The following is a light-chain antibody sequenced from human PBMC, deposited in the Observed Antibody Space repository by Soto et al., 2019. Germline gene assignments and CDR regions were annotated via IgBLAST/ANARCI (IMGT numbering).Light chain of an antibody. V-gene: IGLV4-69*01. J-gene: IGLJ2*01. CDR1: SGHSSYA. Sequence: QSVLTQSPSASASLGASVKLTCTLSSGHSSYAIAWHQQQPEKGPRYLMKLNSDGSHNKGDGIPDRFSGSSSGAERYLTISSLQSADEADYYCQTWGTGIQVFGGGTKLTVL. CDR2: LNSDGSH. CDR3: QTWGTGIQV.